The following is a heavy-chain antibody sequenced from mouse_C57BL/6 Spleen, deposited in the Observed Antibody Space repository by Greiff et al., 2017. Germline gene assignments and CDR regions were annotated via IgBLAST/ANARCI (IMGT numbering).Heavy chain of an antibody. CDR3: TGSGAVVATGYFEV. D-gene: IGHD1-1*01. CDR1: GYTFTDYE. Sequence: QVQLQQSGAELVRPGASVTLSCKASGYTFTDYEMHWVKQTPVHGLEWIGAIDPETGGTAYNQKFKGKAILTADKSSSTAYMELRSLTSEDSDVYCGTGSGAVVATGYFEVWGTGATVTVAS. V-gene: IGHV1-15*01. CDR2: IDPETGGT. J-gene: IGHJ1*03.